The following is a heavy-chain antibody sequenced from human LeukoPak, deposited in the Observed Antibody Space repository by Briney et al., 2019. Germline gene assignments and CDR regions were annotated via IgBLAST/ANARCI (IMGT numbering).Heavy chain of an antibody. J-gene: IGHJ3*02. D-gene: IGHD3-22*01. CDR3: ARDPMIVVPGAFDI. V-gene: IGHV3-48*03. CDR2: ISSSGSTI. CDR1: GFTFSSYE. Sequence: GGSLRLSCAASGFTFSSYEMNWVRQAPGKGLEWVSYISSSGSTIYYADSVKGRFTISRDNAKNSLYLQMNSLRAEDTAVYYCARDPMIVVPGAFDIWGQGTMVTVSS.